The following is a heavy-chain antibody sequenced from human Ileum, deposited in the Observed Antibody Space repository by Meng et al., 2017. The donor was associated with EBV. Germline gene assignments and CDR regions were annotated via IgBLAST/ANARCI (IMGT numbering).Heavy chain of an antibody. CDR1: GGYVSRGSYP. CDR3: ARDRGGYNVIDY. D-gene: IGHD5-24*01. V-gene: IGHV4-61*01. J-gene: IGHJ4*02. Sequence: QVRARESGPGLVKPSDTLSFTCTVLGGYVSRGSYPRGWIRQPPGEGLEWIGYIHYTGSSNYNPSLKSRVTISVDTSKNQFSLRPSSVTAADTAVYYCARDRGGYNVIDYWGQGTLVTVSS. CDR2: IHYTGSS.